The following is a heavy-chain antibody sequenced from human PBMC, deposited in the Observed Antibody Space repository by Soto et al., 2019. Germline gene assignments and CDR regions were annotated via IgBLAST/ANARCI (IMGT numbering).Heavy chain of an antibody. CDR2: IRDRGGST. CDR1: GFTFSNYA. J-gene: IGHJ6*02. V-gene: IGHV3-23*01. Sequence: EVQLLESGGGLAQPGGSLRLSCGVSGFTFSNYAMSWVRQAPGKGLEWVSTIRDRGGSTYYADSVKGRFTISRDNSKNTLYLQVNSLRAEDTAVYYCAKEKQTQIYYYYGMDVWGPGTTVSVSS. CDR3: AKEKQTQIYYYYGMDV.